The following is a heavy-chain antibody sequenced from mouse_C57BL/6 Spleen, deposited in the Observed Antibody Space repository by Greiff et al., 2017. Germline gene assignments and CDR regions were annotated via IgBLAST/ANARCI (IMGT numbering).Heavy chain of an antibody. D-gene: IGHD2-1*01. CDR2: IDPENGDT. CDR3: TTGYGNSLFAY. V-gene: IGHV14-4*01. Sequence: VQLQQSGAELVRPGASVKLSCTASGFNIKDDYMHWVKQRPEQGLEWIGWIDPENGDTEYASKFQGKATITADTSSNTAYLQLSSLTSEDTAVYYCTTGYGNSLFAYWGQGTLVTVSA. J-gene: IGHJ3*01. CDR1: GFNIKDDY.